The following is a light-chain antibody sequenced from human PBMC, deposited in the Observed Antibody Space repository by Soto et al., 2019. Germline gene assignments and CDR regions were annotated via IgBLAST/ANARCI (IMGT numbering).Light chain of an antibody. J-gene: IGLJ1*01. CDR2: GNN. CDR3: QSHDTCLIGPRV. CDR1: SSNIGAGYD. V-gene: IGLV1-40*01. Sequence: QSVLTQPPSVSGAPGQRVTISCTGSSSNIGAGYDVHWYQQLPGTAPKLLIYGNNNRPSGVPDRFSGSKSGTSASLAITGLLPEDEADYYCQSHDTCLIGPRVFGTGSVVTV.